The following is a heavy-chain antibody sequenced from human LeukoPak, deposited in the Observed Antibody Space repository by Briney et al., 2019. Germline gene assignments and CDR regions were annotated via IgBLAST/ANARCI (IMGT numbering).Heavy chain of an antibody. D-gene: IGHD5-18*01. CDR3: ARALPHRRLMDTTMEQHWFDP. CDR2: INPSGGGT. J-gene: IGHJ5*02. V-gene: IGHV1-46*01. CDR1: GYIFTSYF. Sequence: VASVKVSCKASGYIFTSYFMHWVRQAPGQGLEWMGLINPSGGGTRYAQKFQGRVTMTRDMSTSTVYMELSSLRSEDTAVYYCARALPHRRLMDTTMEQHWFDPWGQGTLVTVSS.